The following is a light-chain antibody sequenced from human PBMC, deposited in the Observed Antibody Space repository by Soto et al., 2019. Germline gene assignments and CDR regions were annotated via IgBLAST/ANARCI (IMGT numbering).Light chain of an antibody. CDR3: MQARNFPPST. J-gene: IGKJ2*01. CDR2: TVS. V-gene: IGKV2-24*01. CDR1: QSLLHSDGNTY. Sequence: DIVMTQTPLSSPVTLGQPASISCRSSQSLLHSDGNTYLNWLHQRPGQPPRFLIYTVSHRYSGVPDRFSGSRAGTDFTLKISRVEAEDVGIYYCMQARNFPPSTFGQGTKLEI.